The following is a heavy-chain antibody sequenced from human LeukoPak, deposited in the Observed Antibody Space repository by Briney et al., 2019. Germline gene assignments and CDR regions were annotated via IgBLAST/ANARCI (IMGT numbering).Heavy chain of an antibody. CDR1: GGSISSSSYY. CDR2: IYYSGST. J-gene: IGHJ3*02. D-gene: IGHD1-26*01. CDR3: ARDWSGSYHYRVPDFDI. V-gene: IGHV4-39*07. Sequence: PSETLSLTCTVSGGSISSSSYYWGWIRQPPGKGLEWIGSIYYSGSTYYNPSLKSRVTISVDTSKNQFSLKLSSVTAADTAVYYCARDWSGSYHYRVPDFDIWGQGTMVTVSS.